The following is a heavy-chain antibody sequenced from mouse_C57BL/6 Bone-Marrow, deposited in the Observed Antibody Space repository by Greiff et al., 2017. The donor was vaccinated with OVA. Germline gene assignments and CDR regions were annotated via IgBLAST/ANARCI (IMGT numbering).Heavy chain of an antibody. CDR1: GFTFSDYY. J-gene: IGHJ4*01. Sequence: EVQGVESGGGLVQPGGSLKLSCAASGFTFSDYYMYWVRQTPEKRLEWVAYISNGGGSTYYPDTVKGRFTISRDNAKNTLYLQMSRLKSEDTAMYYCARPPYDYDDAMDYWGQGTSVTVSS. CDR3: ARPPYDYDDAMDY. V-gene: IGHV5-12*01. CDR2: ISNGGGST. D-gene: IGHD2-4*01.